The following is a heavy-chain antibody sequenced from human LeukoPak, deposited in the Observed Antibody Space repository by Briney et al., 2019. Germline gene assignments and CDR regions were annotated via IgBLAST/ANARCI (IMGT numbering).Heavy chain of an antibody. D-gene: IGHD1-26*01. V-gene: IGHV1-8*03. Sequence: ASVKVSCKASGYTLTSYDINWVRQATGQGLEWMGWMNPNSGNTGYAQKFQGRVTITRNTSISTAYMELSSLRSEDTAVYYCARVEWELPFDYWGQGTLVTVSS. CDR3: ARVEWELPFDY. CDR1: GYTLTSYD. CDR2: MNPNSGNT. J-gene: IGHJ4*02.